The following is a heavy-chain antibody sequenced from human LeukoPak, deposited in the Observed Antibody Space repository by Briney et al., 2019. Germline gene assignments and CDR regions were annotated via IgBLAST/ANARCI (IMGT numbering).Heavy chain of an antibody. CDR1: GFTFSSY. Sequence: GGSLRLSCAASGFTFSSYMNWVRQAPGKGLEWVANIKQDGSEKYYVDSVKGRFTISRDNAKNSLYLQMNSLRAEDTAVYYCARDLESGYYFDYWGQGTLVTVSS. D-gene: IGHD3-3*01. CDR2: IKQDGSEK. V-gene: IGHV3-7*01. J-gene: IGHJ4*02. CDR3: ARDLESGYYFDY.